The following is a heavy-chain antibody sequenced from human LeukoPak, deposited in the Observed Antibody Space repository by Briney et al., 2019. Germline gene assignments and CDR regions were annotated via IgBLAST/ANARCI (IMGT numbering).Heavy chain of an antibody. J-gene: IGHJ4*02. V-gene: IGHV3-7*01. CDR1: GFTFSDYW. D-gene: IGHD1-7*01. CDR2: ISHDGNEK. CDR3: AGSPATGTTDF. Sequence: GGSLRLSCAVSGFTFSDYWMSWVRQPPGKGLEWVANISHDGNEKYYVDSVMGRFTISRDNAKNSLYLQMNSLSVEDTAVYFCAGSPATGTTDFWGQGTLVTVSS.